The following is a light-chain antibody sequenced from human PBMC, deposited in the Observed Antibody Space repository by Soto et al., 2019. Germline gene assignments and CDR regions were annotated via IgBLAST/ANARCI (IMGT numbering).Light chain of an antibody. CDR3: AEWDEGLDGVV. CDR2: DNN. V-gene: IGLV1-44*01. CDR1: TSNIGTNT. Sequence: QSVVTQPPSASGTPGQRVTISCSGSTSNIGTNTVNWYQQLPGTAPKLLIYDNNQRPSGVPDRFSGSKSGTSASLAISGLESEDEEHYYGAEWDEGLDGVVFGGGTKLTVL. J-gene: IGLJ3*02.